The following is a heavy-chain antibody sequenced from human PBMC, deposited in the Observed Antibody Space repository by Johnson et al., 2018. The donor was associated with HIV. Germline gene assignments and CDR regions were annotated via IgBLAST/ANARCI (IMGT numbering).Heavy chain of an antibody. V-gene: IGHV3-66*02. J-gene: IGHJ3*02. D-gene: IGHD1-26*01. CDR2: IYSGGST. CDR3: ARDFLRGIVGATGAFDI. Sequence: VQLVESGGGLVQPGGSLRLSCAASGFTVSSNYMSWVRQAPGKGLEWVSVIYSGGSTYYADSVKGRFTISRDNSKNTLYLQMNSLRAADTAVYYCARDFLRGIVGATGAFDIWGQGTMVTVSS. CDR1: GFTVSSNY.